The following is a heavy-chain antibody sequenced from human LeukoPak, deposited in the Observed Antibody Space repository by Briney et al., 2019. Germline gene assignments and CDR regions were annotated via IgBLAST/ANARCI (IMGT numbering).Heavy chain of an antibody. CDR2: IYYSGST. Sequence: PSETLSLTCTVSGGSISSSSYYWGWIRQPPGKGLEWIGSIYYSGSTYYNPSLKSRVTISVDTSKNQFSLKLSSVTAADAAVYYCARQAYSGSPFDIWGQGTVVTVSS. V-gene: IGHV4-39*01. CDR3: ARQAYSGSPFDI. J-gene: IGHJ3*02. D-gene: IGHD1-26*01. CDR1: GGSISSSSYY.